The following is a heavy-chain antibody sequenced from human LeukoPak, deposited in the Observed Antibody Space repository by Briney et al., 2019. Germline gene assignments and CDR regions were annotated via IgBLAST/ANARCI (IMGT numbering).Heavy chain of an antibody. Sequence: PGGSLRLSCAASGFTFSSHAMSWVRQAPGKGLEGVASLSGSGGAKHHAASAKGRFSISRDNSKNTLYLQLNSVMAEDTAVDYCSKDSSGWIDYFDYWGQGTLVTVSS. CDR3: SKDSSGWIDYFDY. D-gene: IGHD6-19*01. V-gene: IGHV3-23*01. CDR2: LSGSGGAK. CDR1: GFTFSSHA. J-gene: IGHJ4*02.